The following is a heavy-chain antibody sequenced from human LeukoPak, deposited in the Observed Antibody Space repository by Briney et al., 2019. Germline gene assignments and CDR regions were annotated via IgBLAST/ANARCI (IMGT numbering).Heavy chain of an antibody. Sequence: PGGSLRLSCAASGFVFSDSEMSWVRQAPGKGLEWISFISTNIYNTYYADSVEGRFTISRDNSKNTLYLQMNSLRAEDTAVYYCAKDRVTMIVVVTSPFYFDYWGQGTLVTVSS. D-gene: IGHD3-22*01. CDR3: AKDRVTMIVVVTSPFYFDY. CDR2: ISTNIYNT. V-gene: IGHV3-11*06. CDR1: GFVFSDSE. J-gene: IGHJ4*02.